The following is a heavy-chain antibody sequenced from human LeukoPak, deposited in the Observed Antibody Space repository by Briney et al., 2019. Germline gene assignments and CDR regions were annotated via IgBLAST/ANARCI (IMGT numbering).Heavy chain of an antibody. Sequence: SETLSLTCTVSGGSISSYYWSWIRQPPGKGLEWIGYIYYSGSTNYNPSPKSRVTISVDTSKNQFSLKLSSVTAADTAVYYCARGDGSGWPLDYWGQGTLVTVSS. CDR1: GGSISSYY. D-gene: IGHD6-19*01. CDR3: ARGDGSGWPLDY. V-gene: IGHV4-59*01. J-gene: IGHJ4*02. CDR2: IYYSGST.